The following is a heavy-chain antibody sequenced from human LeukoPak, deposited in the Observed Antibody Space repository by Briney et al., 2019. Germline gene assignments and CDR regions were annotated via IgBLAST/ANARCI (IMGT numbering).Heavy chain of an antibody. CDR1: GFTFSSYA. CDR3: ARDYGDYPNAYYFDY. J-gene: IGHJ4*02. V-gene: IGHV3-23*01. Sequence: GGSLRLSCAASGFTFSSYAMSWVRQAPGKGLEWVSAISGSGGSTYYADSVKGRFTISRDNSQNTLYLQMNSLRAEDTAVYYCARDYGDYPNAYYFDYWGQGTLVTVSS. D-gene: IGHD4-17*01. CDR2: ISGSGGST.